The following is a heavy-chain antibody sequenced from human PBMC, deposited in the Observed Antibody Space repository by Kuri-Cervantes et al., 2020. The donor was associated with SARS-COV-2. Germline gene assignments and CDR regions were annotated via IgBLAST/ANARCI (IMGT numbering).Heavy chain of an antibody. J-gene: IGHJ4*02. CDR1: GFTVSSNY. CDR2: IYSGGST. CDR3: ARVDRTGGNAFVDY. D-gene: IGHD4-23*01. Sequence: GGSLRLSCAAFGFTVSSNYMSWVRQAPGKGLEWVSVIYSGGSTYYADSVKGRFTISRDNSKNTLYLQMNSLRAEDTAVYYCARVDRTGGNAFVDYWGQGTLVTVSS. V-gene: IGHV3-53*01.